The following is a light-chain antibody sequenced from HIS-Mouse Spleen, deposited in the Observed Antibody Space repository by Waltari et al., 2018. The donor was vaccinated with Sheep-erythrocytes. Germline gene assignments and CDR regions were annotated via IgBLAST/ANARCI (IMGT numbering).Light chain of an antibody. CDR3: CSYAGSSTWV. J-gene: IGLJ3*02. V-gene: IGLV2-8*01. CDR2: EVS. CDR1: SSDVGGYTY. Sequence: QSALTQPPSASGSPGQSVTISCTGTSSDVGGYTYVSWYQQHPGQAPKLMCYEVSKRPSGVPDRFSGSKSGNTASLTISGLQAEDEADYYCCSYAGSSTWVFGGGTKLTVL.